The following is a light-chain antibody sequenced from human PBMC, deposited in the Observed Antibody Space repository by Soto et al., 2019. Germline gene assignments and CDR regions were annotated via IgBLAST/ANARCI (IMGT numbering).Light chain of an antibody. V-gene: IGLV2-14*03. CDR2: DVG. J-gene: IGLJ1*01. Sequence: QSALTQPASVSGSPGESITISCTGTSSDVGGYNSVSWYQHHPGKAPKLILYDVGYRPSGVSYRFSGSKSGNTASLTISGLQAADEADYFCSSFTTSITNVFGRVTKVTDL. CDR3: SSFTTSITNV. CDR1: SSDVGGYNS.